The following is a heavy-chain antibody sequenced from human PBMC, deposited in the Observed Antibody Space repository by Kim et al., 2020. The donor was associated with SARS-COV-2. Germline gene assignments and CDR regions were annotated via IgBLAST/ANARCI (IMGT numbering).Heavy chain of an antibody. D-gene: IGHD3-10*01. Sequence: SETLSLTCTVSGGSISSGDYYWSWIRQPPGKGLEWIGYIYYSGSTYYNPSLKSRVTISVDTSKNQFSLKLRSVTAADTAVYYCARDPLFGVHRSDADVWGQGTTVTVSS. CDR2: IYYSGST. J-gene: IGHJ6*02. CDR1: GGSISSGDYY. CDR3: ARDPLFGVHRSDADV. V-gene: IGHV4-30-4*01.